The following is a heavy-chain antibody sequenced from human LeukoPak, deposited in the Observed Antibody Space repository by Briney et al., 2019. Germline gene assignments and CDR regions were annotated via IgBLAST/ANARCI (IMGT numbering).Heavy chain of an antibody. Sequence: SVKVSCKASGGTFSSYAISWVRQAPGQGLEWMGGIIPILGIANYAQKFQGRVTITTDESTSTAYMELSSLRSEDTAVYYCASHSGSYSGGAFDIWGQGTMVTVSS. CDR2: IIPILGIA. CDR3: ASHSGSYSGGAFDI. J-gene: IGHJ3*02. CDR1: GGTFSSYA. D-gene: IGHD1-26*01. V-gene: IGHV1-69*10.